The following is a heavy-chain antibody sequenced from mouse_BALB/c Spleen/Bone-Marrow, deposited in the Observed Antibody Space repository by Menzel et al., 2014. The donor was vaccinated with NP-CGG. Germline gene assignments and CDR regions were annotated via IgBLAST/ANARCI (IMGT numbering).Heavy chain of an antibody. CDR1: GFDFSRYW. D-gene: IGHD2-3*01. Sequence: EVKLMESGGGLVQPGGSLKLSCAASGFDFSRYWMSWVRQAPGKGLEWIGEINPDSSTINYTPSLKDKFIISRDNAKNTLYLQTSKVRSEDTALYYCAREGDGSYWYFDVWGAGTTVTVSS. V-gene: IGHV4-1*02. J-gene: IGHJ1*01. CDR3: AREGDGSYWYFDV. CDR2: INPDSSTI.